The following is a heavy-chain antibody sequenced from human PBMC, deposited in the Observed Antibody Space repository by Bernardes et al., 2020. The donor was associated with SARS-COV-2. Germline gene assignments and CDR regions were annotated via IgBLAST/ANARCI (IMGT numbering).Heavy chain of an antibody. CDR1: EFTFSSYW. CDR2: IKQDGSEK. J-gene: IGHJ6*02. Sequence: GGSLRLSCAASEFTFSSYWMSWVRQAPGKGLEWVANIKQDGSEKYYVDSVKGRFTISRDNAKNSLYLQMNSLRAEDTAVYYCAREDFYGDFPTPYYYYYGMDVWGQGTTVTVSS. CDR3: AREDFYGDFPTPYYYYYGMDV. V-gene: IGHV3-7*01. D-gene: IGHD4-17*01.